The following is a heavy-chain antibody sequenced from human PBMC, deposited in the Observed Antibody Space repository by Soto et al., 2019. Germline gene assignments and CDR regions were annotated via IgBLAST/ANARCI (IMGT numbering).Heavy chain of an antibody. CDR1: GYTFTSYG. J-gene: IGHJ6*04. CDR3: ASVYGSGSLYYYGMDV. V-gene: IGHV1-18*01. Sequence: QVQLVQSGAEVKKPGASVKVSCKASGYTFTSYGISWVRQAPGQGLEWMGWISAYNGNTNYAQKLQGRVTMTTDTSTSSAYMELRSLRSDATAVYYCASVYGSGSLYYYGMDVWGEGSTVTVSS. CDR2: ISAYNGNT. D-gene: IGHD3-10*01.